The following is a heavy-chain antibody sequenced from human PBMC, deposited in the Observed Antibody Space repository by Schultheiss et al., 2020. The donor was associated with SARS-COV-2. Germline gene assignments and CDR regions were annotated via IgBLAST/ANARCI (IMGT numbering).Heavy chain of an antibody. CDR1: GGSISGADYY. D-gene: IGHD4/OR15-4a*01. Sequence: SETLSLTCTVSGGSISGADYYWSWIRQPPGKGLEWIGYIYYSGSTNYNPSLKSRVTISVDTSKNQFSLKLSSVTAADTAVYYCARTIKNGMDVWGQGTTVTVSS. J-gene: IGHJ6*02. CDR3: ARTIKNGMDV. CDR2: IYYSGST. V-gene: IGHV4-61*08.